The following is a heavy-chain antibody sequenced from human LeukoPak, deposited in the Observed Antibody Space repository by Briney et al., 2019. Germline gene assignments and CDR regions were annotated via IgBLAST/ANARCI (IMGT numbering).Heavy chain of an antibody. J-gene: IGHJ4*02. D-gene: IGHD6-6*01. CDR1: GGSISSSSYY. CDR3: ARRHVEYSSSSDPYYFDY. Sequence: PSETLSLTCTVSGGSISSSSYYWGWIRQPPGKGLEWIGYLDYSGSTNYNPSLKSRVTISVDTSKNQFSLKVSSVTAADTAVYYCARRHVEYSSSSDPYYFDYWGQGTLVTVSS. V-gene: IGHV4-61*05. CDR2: LDYSGST.